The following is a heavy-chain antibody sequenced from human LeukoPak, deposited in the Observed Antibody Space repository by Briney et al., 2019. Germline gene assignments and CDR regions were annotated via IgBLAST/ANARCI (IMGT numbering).Heavy chain of an antibody. D-gene: IGHD6-6*01. CDR2: INTDGSST. J-gene: IGHJ4*02. CDR3: ARGYSSSYRIDY. CDR1: GFTFSSYW. V-gene: IGHV3-74*01. Sequence: GSLRLSCAASGFTFSSYWMHWVRQAPGKGLVWVSRINTDGSSTTYADSVKGRFTISIDNAKNTLYLQMNSLSAEDTAVYYCARGYSSSYRIDYWGQGTLVTVSS.